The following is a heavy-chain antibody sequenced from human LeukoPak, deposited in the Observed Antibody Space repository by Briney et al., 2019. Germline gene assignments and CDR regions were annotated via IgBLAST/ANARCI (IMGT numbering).Heavy chain of an antibody. J-gene: IGHJ4*02. CDR3: ALSVVGGSYDYFDS. CDR1: GGTFSSYA. Sequence: VASVKVSCKASGGTFSSYAISWVRQAPGQGLEWMGRINPNSGGTNYAQKFQGRVTMTRDTSISTAYMELSRLRSDDTAVYYCALSVVGGSYDYFDSWGQGTLVTVSS. V-gene: IGHV1-2*06. D-gene: IGHD1-26*01. CDR2: INPNSGGT.